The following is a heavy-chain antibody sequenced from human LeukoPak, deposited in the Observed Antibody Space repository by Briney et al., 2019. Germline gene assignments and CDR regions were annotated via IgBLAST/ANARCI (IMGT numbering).Heavy chain of an antibody. Sequence: PGGSLRLSCAASGFTFSSYWMTWVRQAPGKGRVWVANIRQDGNEQYYMDSVKGRFTISRDNAKNSLFLQMNSLRAEDTAVYYCARAPYSGGWYLMYWGQGTLVTVSS. CDR2: IRQDGNEQ. V-gene: IGHV3-7*01. D-gene: IGHD6-19*01. J-gene: IGHJ4*02. CDR3: ARAPYSGGWYLMY. CDR1: GFTFSSYW.